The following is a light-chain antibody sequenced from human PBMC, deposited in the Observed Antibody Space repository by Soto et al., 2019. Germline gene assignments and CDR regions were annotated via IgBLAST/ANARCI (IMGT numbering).Light chain of an antibody. CDR3: SSYTTTSTVV. CDR2: DVT. J-gene: IGLJ2*01. CDR1: SSDVGGYNY. Sequence: QSALTQPASVSGSPGQSITISCTGTSSDVGGYNYVSWYQHHPGKAPKLMIYDVTNRPSGVSNRFSGSKSGNTASLTISGVQSEDEASSYCSSYTTTSTVVFCGGTKLTVL. V-gene: IGLV2-14*03.